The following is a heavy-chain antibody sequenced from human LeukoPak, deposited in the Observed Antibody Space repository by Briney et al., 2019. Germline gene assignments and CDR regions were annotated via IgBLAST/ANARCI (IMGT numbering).Heavy chain of an antibody. CDR2: FSSIGGTT. J-gene: IGHJ4*02. Sequence: GGSLRLSCAASGFTFSTYALHWVRQVPGEGLEYVSAFSSIGGTTYYANSVKGRFTISRDNYKHTLYLQMGSLKPEDTAVYYCARVGDNTAFDYWGQGTLVTVSS. CDR1: GFTFSTYA. CDR3: ARVGDNTAFDY. D-gene: IGHD2-21*01. V-gene: IGHV3-64*01.